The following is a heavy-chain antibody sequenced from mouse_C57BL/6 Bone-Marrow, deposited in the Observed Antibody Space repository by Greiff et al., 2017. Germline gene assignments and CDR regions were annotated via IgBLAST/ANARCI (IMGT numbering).Heavy chain of an antibody. CDR2: ISSGGSYT. D-gene: IGHD1-1*01. CDR3: ARLPYYYCSSYGWFAY. Sequence: EVKLVESGGDLVKPGGSLKLSCAASGFTFSSYGMSWVRQTPDKRLEWVATISSGGSYTYYPDSVKGRFTISRDNAKNTLYRQMSSLKSEDTAMYYCARLPYYYCSSYGWFAYWGQGTLVTVSA. J-gene: IGHJ3*01. CDR1: GFTFSSYG. V-gene: IGHV5-6*02.